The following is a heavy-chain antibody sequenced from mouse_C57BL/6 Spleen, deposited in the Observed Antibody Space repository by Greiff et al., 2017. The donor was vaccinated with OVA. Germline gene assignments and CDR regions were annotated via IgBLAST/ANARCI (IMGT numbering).Heavy chain of an antibody. CDR2: ISYDGSN. D-gene: IGHD1-1*01. CDR3: ARDGGSSHWYFDV. J-gene: IGHJ1*03. Sequence: EVKLQESGPGLVKPSQSLSLTCSVTGYSITSGYYWNWIRQFPGNKLEWMGYISYDGSNNYNPSLKNRISITRDTSKNQFFLKLNSVTTEDTATYYCARDGGSSHWYFDVWGTGTTVTVSS. V-gene: IGHV3-6*01. CDR1: GYSITSGYY.